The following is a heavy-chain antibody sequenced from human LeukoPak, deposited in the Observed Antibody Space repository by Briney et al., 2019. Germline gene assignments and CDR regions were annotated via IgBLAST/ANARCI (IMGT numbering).Heavy chain of an antibody. V-gene: IGHV4-4*07. CDR3: ARDGGYDILTGYYAGFFDY. CDR2: IYTSGST. D-gene: IGHD3-9*01. Sequence: PSETLSLTCTVSGGSISSYYWSWIRQPAGKGLEWIGRIYTSGSTNYNPSLKSRVTMSVDTSKNQFSLKLSSVTAADTAVYYCARDGGYDILTGYYAGFFDYWGQGTLVTVSS. J-gene: IGHJ4*02. CDR1: GGSISSYY.